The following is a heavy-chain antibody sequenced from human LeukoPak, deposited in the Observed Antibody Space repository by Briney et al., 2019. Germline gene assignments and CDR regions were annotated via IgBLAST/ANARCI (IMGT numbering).Heavy chain of an antibody. J-gene: IGHJ4*02. D-gene: IGHD3-22*01. Sequence: SETLSLTCTASGGSISSSSYYWGWIRQPPGKGLEWIGSIYYSGSTYYNPSLKSRVTISVDTSKNEFSLKLSSVTAADTAVYYCARQTGGPITMRHIDYWGQGTLVTVSS. V-gene: IGHV4-39*01. CDR3: ARQTGGPITMRHIDY. CDR2: IYYSGST. CDR1: GGSISSSSYY.